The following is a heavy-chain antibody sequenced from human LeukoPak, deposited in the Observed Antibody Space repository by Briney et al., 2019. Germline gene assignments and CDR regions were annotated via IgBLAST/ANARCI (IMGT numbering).Heavy chain of an antibody. CDR1: GFTFSSYA. Sequence: QAGGSLRLSCAASGFTFSSYAMSWVRQAPGKGLEWVSAISGSGGSTYYADSVKGRFTISRDNSKNTLYLQMNSLRAEDTAVYYCAKGGTVRLMAVVVPAPFDPWGQGTLVTVSS. J-gene: IGHJ5*02. CDR2: ISGSGGST. V-gene: IGHV3-23*01. CDR3: AKGGTVRLMAVVVPAPFDP. D-gene: IGHD2-2*01.